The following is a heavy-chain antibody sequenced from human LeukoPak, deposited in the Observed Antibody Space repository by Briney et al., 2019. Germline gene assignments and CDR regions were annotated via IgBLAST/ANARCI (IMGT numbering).Heavy chain of an antibody. D-gene: IGHD5-12*01. V-gene: IGHV1-18*04. Sequence: ASVKVSCKASGYTFTGYYMHWVRQAPGQGLEWMGWINPNSGNTNYAQKLQGRVTMTTDTSTSTAYMELRSLRSDDTAVYYCARDIQGYSGYHYFDYWGQGTLVTVSS. CDR3: ARDIQGYSGYHYFDY. CDR2: INPNSGNT. CDR1: GYTFTGYY. J-gene: IGHJ4*02.